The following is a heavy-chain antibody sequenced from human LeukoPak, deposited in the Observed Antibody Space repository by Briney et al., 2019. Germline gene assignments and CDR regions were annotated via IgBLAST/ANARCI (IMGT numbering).Heavy chain of an antibody. CDR3: ARGYSKMATMVDYFDY. V-gene: IGHV3-48*03. CDR2: ISSSGSTI. J-gene: IGHJ4*02. Sequence: GGSLRLSCAASGFTFSSYEMTWVRQAPGKGLEWVSCISSSGSTIYYADSVKGRFTISRDNAKNSLYLQMNSLRAEDTAVYYCARGYSKMATMVDYFDYWGQGTLVTVSS. D-gene: IGHD5-24*01. CDR1: GFTFSSYE.